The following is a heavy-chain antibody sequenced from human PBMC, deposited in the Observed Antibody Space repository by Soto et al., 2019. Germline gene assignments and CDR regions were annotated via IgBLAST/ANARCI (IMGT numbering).Heavy chain of an antibody. V-gene: IGHV3-23*01. CDR2: ISGSGGST. D-gene: IGHD2-15*01. J-gene: IGHJ6*02. CDR3: AKSVGGKGYYYYGMDV. CDR1: GFTVSGGA. Sequence: PGGSLRLSCGASGFTVSGGAMSWVRQARGKGLEWVSAISGSGGSTYYADSVKGRFTISRDNSKNTLYLQMNSLRAEDTAVYYCAKSVGGKGYYYYGMDVWGQGTTVTVSS.